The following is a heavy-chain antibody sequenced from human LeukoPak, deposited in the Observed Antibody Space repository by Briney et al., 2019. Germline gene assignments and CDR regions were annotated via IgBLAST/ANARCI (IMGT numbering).Heavy chain of an antibody. J-gene: IGHJ4*02. CDR3: AKGNYRQKPGTIYY. CDR1: GFTFDDYA. Sequence: PGGSLRLSCAASGFTFDDYAMHWVRQAPGKGLEWVSGISWNSGSIGCADSVKGRFTISRDKAKNSLYLQMNSLRAEDTALYYCAKGNYRQKPGTIYYWGQGTLVTVSS. D-gene: IGHD3-16*02. CDR2: ISWNSGSI. V-gene: IGHV3-9*01.